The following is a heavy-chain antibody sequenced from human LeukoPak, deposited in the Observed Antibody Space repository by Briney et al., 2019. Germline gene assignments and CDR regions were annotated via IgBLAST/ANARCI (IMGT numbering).Heavy chain of an antibody. Sequence: SGGSLRLSCTASGFIFTNAGMTWVRQAPGKGLVWVGRDRGTKDYAAPVKDRFSISRDNSKNTLYLVMINLKTEDTAVYYCTACLYDTGGVDHWGQGTLVTVSS. CDR1: GFIFTNAG. V-gene: IGHV3-66*01. CDR3: TACLYDTGGVDH. D-gene: IGHD3-22*01. CDR2: DRGTK. J-gene: IGHJ4*02.